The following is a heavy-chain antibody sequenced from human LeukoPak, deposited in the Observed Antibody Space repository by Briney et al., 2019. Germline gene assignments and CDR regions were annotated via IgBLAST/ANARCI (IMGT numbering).Heavy chain of an antibody. V-gene: IGHV3-30-3*01. Sequence: GGSLRLSCAASGFTFSSYAMHWVRQAPGKGLEWVAVISCDGSNKYYADSVKGRFTISRDNSKNTLYLQMNSLRAEDTAVYYCARFLTQGYCSSTSCRSEAFDIWGQGTMVTVSS. D-gene: IGHD2-2*01. CDR3: ARFLTQGYCSSTSCRSEAFDI. CDR1: GFTFSSYA. J-gene: IGHJ3*02. CDR2: ISCDGSNK.